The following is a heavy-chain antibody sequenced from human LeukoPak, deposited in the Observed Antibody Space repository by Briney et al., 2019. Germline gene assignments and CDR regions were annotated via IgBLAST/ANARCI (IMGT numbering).Heavy chain of an antibody. CDR1: GFTVSSNY. CDR2: IYSGGAT. J-gene: IGHJ4*02. CDR3: AKTRGGLLDYFDS. V-gene: IGHV3-53*01. D-gene: IGHD2-2*01. Sequence: GGSLRLSCAAAGFTVSSNYMSWVRQAPGKGLEWVSVIYSGGATSYADSVKGRFTISRDNSKNTLYLQMNSLRAEDTAVYYCAKTRGGLLDYFDSWGQGNLVTVSS.